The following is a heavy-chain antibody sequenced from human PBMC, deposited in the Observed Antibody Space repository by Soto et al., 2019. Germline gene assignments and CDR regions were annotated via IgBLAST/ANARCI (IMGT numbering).Heavy chain of an antibody. J-gene: IGHJ5*02. D-gene: IGHD6-13*01. Sequence: SQTLSLTCVISGDSVSSNSAAWNWIRQSPSRGLEWLGRTYYRSKWYNDYAVSVKSRITINPDTSKNQFSLQLNSVTPEDTAVYYCARDLRLSSSWYKGSWFDPWGQGTLVTVSS. CDR1: GDSVSSNSAA. V-gene: IGHV6-1*01. CDR2: TYYRSKWYN. CDR3: ARDLRLSSSWYKGSWFDP.